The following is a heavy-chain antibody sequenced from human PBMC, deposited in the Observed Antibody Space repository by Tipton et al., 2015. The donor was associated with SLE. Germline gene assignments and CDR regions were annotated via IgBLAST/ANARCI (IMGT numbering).Heavy chain of an antibody. CDR1: GGSISNYY. CDR2: IYYSGST. V-gene: IGHV4-59*01. Sequence: TLSLTCTVSGGSISNYYWSWIRQPPGKRLEWIANIYYSGSTNYNPSLKSRVTISVDTSKNQFSLKLSSVTAADTAVYYCARDPGSRDGYNLRFDYWGQGTLVTVSS. J-gene: IGHJ4*02. CDR3: ARDPGSRDGYNLRFDY. D-gene: IGHD5-24*01.